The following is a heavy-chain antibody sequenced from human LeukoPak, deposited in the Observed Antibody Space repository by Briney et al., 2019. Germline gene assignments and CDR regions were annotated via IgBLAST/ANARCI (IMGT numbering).Heavy chain of an antibody. CDR1: GGTFSSYA. CDR2: IIPIFGTA. V-gene: IGHV1-69*13. Sequence: ASVKVSCKASGGTFSSYAIRWVRQAPGQGLEWMGGIIPIFGTANYAQKFQGRVTITADESTSTAYMELSSLRSEDTAVYYCARDGVAAAGRRTDYYYYYMDVWGKGTTVTISS. CDR3: ARDGVAAAGRRTDYYYYYMDV. J-gene: IGHJ6*03. D-gene: IGHD6-13*01.